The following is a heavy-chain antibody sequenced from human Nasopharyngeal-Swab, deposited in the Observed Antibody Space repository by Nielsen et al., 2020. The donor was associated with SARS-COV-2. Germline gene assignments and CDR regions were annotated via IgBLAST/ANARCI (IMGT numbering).Heavy chain of an antibody. V-gene: IGHV3-53*01. Sequence: GESLKISCAVSGFIVSSTYMSWVRQAPGKGLEWVSVNEIGGITHYADSVKGRFTISRDSSTNTLYLQMNSLRVEDTAVYYCARDLGGGYCTTINCLGSWGQGTLVTVSS. CDR1: GFIVSSTY. CDR2: NEIGGIT. D-gene: IGHD2-8*01. J-gene: IGHJ1*01. CDR3: ARDLGGGYCTTINCLGS.